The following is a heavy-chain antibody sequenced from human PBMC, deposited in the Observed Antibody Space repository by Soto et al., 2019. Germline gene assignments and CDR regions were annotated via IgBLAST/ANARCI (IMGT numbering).Heavy chain of an antibody. D-gene: IGHD1-26*01. CDR2: ISYDGSNK. J-gene: IGHJ4*02. CDR1: GFTFSSYA. V-gene: IGHV3-30-3*01. Sequence: QVQLVESGGGVVQPGRSLRLSCAASGFTFSSYAMHWVRQAPGKGLEWVAVISYDGSNKYYADSVKGRFTISRDNSKNTLYLQMNSLRAEDTAVYYCARGEVEVGATPFDYWGQGTLVTVSS. CDR3: ARGEVEVGATPFDY.